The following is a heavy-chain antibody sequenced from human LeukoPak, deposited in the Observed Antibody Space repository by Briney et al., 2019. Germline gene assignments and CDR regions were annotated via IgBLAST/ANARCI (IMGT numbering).Heavy chain of an antibody. V-gene: IGHV1-18*01. CDR3: ARAATTEDY. Sequence: ASVKVSCKASGYTFTSYGISWVRQAPGQGLEWMGWISAYNGNTNYAQKLQGRVTTTTDTSTSTAYMEVRSLRSDDTAVYYCARAATTEDYWGQGTLVTVSS. CDR2: ISAYNGNT. J-gene: IGHJ4*02. D-gene: IGHD4-11*01. CDR1: GYTFTSYG.